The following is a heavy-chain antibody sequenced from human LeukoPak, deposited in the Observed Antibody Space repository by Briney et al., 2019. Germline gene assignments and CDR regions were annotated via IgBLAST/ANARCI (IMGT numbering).Heavy chain of an antibody. CDR2: ISGSGGST. CDR3: AKGRSGGSYSADWYFDL. Sequence: GGSLRLSCAASGFTFSSYGMHWVRQAPGKGLEWVSAISGSGGSTYYADSVKGRFTISRDNSKNTLYLQMNSLRAEDTAVYYCAKGRSGGSYSADWYFDLWGRGTLVTVSS. J-gene: IGHJ2*01. V-gene: IGHV3-23*01. CDR1: GFTFSSYG. D-gene: IGHD3-16*01.